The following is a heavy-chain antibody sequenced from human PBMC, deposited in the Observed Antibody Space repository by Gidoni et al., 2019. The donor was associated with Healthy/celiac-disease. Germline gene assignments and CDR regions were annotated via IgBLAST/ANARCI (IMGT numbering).Heavy chain of an antibody. Sequence: EVQLLESGGGLVQPGGSLRLSCAASGSTFSSYAMSWVRQAPGKGLEWVSAISGSGGSTYYADSVKGRFTISRDNSKNTLYLQMNSLRAEDTAVYYCAKVVVAANQYYYYGMDVWGQGTTVTVSS. D-gene: IGHD2-15*01. CDR2: ISGSGGST. V-gene: IGHV3-23*01. J-gene: IGHJ6*02. CDR1: GSTFSSYA. CDR3: AKVVVAANQYYYYGMDV.